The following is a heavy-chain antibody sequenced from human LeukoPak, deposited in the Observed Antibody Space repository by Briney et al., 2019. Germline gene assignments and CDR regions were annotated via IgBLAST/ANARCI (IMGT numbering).Heavy chain of an antibody. J-gene: IGHJ6*02. CDR1: GFTFSSYW. CDR3: ARDLTGDTAMGDYYYGMDV. D-gene: IGHD5-18*01. V-gene: IGHV3-7*03. Sequence: GGSLRLSCAASGFTFSSYWMSWVRQAPGKGLEWVANIKQDGSEKYYVDSVKGRFTISRDNAKNSLYLQMNSLRAEDTAVYYCARDLTGDTAMGDYYYGMDVWGQGTTVTVSS. CDR2: IKQDGSEK.